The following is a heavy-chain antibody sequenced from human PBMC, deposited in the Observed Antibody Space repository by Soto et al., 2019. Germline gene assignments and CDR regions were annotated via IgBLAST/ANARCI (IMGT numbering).Heavy chain of an antibody. D-gene: IGHD1-1*01. J-gene: IGHJ6*02. CDR2: IYSGGST. CDR3: ARGQGGLEPHFVYYYGMDV. CDR1: GFTVSSNY. Sequence: EVQLVESGGGLIQPGGSLRLSCAASGFTVSSNYMSWVRQAPGKGLEWVSVIYSGGSTYYADSVKGRFTISRDNSKNTLYLQMNSLRAEDTAVYYCARGQGGLEPHFVYYYGMDVWGQGTTVTVSS. V-gene: IGHV3-53*01.